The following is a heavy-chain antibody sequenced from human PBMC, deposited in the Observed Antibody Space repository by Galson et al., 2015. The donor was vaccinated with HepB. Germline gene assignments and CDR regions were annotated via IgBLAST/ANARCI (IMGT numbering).Heavy chain of an antibody. CDR2: IWYDGSNK. D-gene: IGHD6-6*01. CDR1: GFTFSSSG. CDR3: AKDGGGYSSSYYFDY. V-gene: IGHV3-33*06. Sequence: SLRLSCAASGFTFSSSGMHWVRQAPGKGLEWVAVIWYDGSNKYYADSVKGRFTISRDNSKNTLYLQMNSLRAEDTAVYYCAKDGGGYSSSYYFDYWGQGTLVTVSS. J-gene: IGHJ4*02.